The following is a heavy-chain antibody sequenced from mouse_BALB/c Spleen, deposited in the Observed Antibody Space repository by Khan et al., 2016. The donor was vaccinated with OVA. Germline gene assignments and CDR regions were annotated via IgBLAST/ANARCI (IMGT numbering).Heavy chain of an antibody. CDR3: ARHEDYYGSRPYFDY. D-gene: IGHD1-1*01. CDR2: ISSGGSYT. J-gene: IGHJ2*01. Sequence: EVELVESGGGLVKPGGSLKLSCVASGITFSRYSMSWVRQTPEKRLEWVASISSGGSYTYYPDSVKGRFTLSRDNAENTLYLQMSSLRSEDTAIXYCARHEDYYGSRPYFDYWGQGTTLTVSS. CDR1: GITFSRYS. V-gene: IGHV5-9-3*01.